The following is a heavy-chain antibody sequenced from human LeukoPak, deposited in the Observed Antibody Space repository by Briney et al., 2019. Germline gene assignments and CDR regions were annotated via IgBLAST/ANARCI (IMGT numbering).Heavy chain of an antibody. J-gene: IGHJ3*02. D-gene: IGHD2-15*01. CDR3: ARDCSGGSCYGAFDI. Sequence: SETLSLTCTVSGGSISSSSYYWGWIRQPPGKGLEWIGYIYDSGSTYYNPSLKSRITISVDTSENRFSLKLSSVTATDTAVYYCARDCSGGSCYGAFDIWGQGTMVTVSS. CDR1: GGSISSSSYY. CDR2: IYDSGST. V-gene: IGHV4-30-4*08.